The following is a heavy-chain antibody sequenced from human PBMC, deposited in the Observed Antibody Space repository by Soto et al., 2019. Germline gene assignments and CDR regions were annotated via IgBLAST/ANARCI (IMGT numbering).Heavy chain of an antibody. CDR1: GFTFSSYD. D-gene: IGHD6-13*01. Sequence: GGSLRLSCAASGFTFSSYDMHWVRQATGKGLEWVSAIGTAGDTYYPGSVKGRFTISRENAKNSLYLQMNSLRAEDTAVYYCARDGLITAAGTESSGYYYYGMDVWGQGTTVTVSS. V-gene: IGHV3-13*01. CDR3: ARDGLITAAGTESSGYYYYGMDV. CDR2: IGTAGDT. J-gene: IGHJ6*02.